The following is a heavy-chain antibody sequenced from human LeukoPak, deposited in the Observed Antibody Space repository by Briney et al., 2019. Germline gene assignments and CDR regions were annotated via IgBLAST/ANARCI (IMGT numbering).Heavy chain of an antibody. D-gene: IGHD3-22*01. CDR2: IDARSGIT. V-gene: IGHV3-48*04. CDR1: GFTFRIFG. Sequence: GGSLRLSCAASGFTFRIFGLNWVRQAPGKGPEWVSYIDARSGITYYADSVQGRFTISRDDARESVFLQMDGLRVDDTAVYYCARTHVTMIVVVRGFDPWGQGTLVTVSS. J-gene: IGHJ5*02. CDR3: ARTHVTMIVVVRGFDP.